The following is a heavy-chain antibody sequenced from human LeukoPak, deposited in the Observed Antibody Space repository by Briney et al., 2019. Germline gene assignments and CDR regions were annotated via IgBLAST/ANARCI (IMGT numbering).Heavy chain of an antibody. V-gene: IGHV3-23*01. CDR2: ISGSGGST. Sequence: PGGSLRLSYAAPGFTFSSYAMSWVRQAPGKGLEWVSAISGSGGSTYYADSVKGRFTISRDNSKNTLYLQMNSLRAEDTAVYYCAKDYRTTMIVVVPAVAFDIWGQGTMVTVSS. D-gene: IGHD3-22*01. CDR1: GFTFSSYA. CDR3: AKDYRTTMIVVVPAVAFDI. J-gene: IGHJ3*02.